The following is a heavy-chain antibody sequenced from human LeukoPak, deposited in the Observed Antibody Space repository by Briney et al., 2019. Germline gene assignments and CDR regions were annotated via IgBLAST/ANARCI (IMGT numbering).Heavy chain of an antibody. J-gene: IGHJ4*02. CDR3: ARAKDPRATISFFDY. Sequence: GGSLRLSCAASGFTFSSYWMHWVRQAPGKGLVWVSRINSDGSSTSYADSVKGRFTISRDNAKNTLYLQMNSLRAEDTAVYYCARAKDPRATISFFDYWGQGTLVTVSS. V-gene: IGHV3-74*01. D-gene: IGHD5-24*01. CDR1: GFTFSSYW. CDR2: INSDGSST.